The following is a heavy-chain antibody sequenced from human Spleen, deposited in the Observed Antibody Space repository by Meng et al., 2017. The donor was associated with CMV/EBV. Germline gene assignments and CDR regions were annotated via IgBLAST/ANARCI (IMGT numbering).Heavy chain of an antibody. D-gene: IGHD3-10*01. Sequence: KGSGYSFTSYWIGWVRQMPGKGLQWMGIIYPHDSDTKYSPSFQGQVTISADKSISTAYLQWSGLKASDTAMYYCARGAGAYYFYGMDVWGHGTLVTVSS. CDR2: IYPHDSDT. CDR3: ARGAGAYYFYGMDV. CDR1: GYSFTSYW. J-gene: IGHJ6*02. V-gene: IGHV5-51*01.